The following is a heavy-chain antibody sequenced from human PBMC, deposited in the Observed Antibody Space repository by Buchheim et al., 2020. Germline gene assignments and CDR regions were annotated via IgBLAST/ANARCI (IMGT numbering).Heavy chain of an antibody. V-gene: IGHV1-2*04. CDR2: INPTSGGT. CDR3: AAESLGYCSGGSCYGSGGMDV. J-gene: IGHJ6*02. CDR1: GYTFTGYY. Sequence: QVQLVQSGAEVKKPGASVKVSCKASGYTFTGYYMHWVRQAPGQGLEWMGWINPTSGGTNYAQKFQGWVTMTRDTSISTAYMELSRLRSDDTAVYYCAAESLGYCSGGSCYGSGGMDVWGQGTT. D-gene: IGHD2-15*01.